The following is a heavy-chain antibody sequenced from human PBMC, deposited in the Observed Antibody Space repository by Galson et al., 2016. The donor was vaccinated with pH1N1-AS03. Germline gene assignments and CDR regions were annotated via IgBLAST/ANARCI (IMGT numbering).Heavy chain of an antibody. CDR2: INPSGGTT. CDR1: GYTFTNYF. V-gene: IGHV1-46*01. J-gene: IGHJ4*02. CDR3: ARTPAEMATISFDY. D-gene: IGHD5-24*01. Sequence: SVKVSCKASGYTFTNYFMHWVRQAPGQGLEWMGVINPSGGTTRYAQKFQGRVTMTRAASTSTVYMELSRLRSADTAVYYCARTPAEMATISFDYWGQGTLVTVSS.